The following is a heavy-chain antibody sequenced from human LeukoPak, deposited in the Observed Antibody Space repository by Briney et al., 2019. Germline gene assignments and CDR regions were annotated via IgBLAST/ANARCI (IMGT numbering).Heavy chain of an antibody. Sequence: PSETLSLTCAVYGGSFSGYYWSWIRQPPGKGLEWIGEINHSGSTNYNPSLKSRVTISVDTSKNQFSLKLSSVTAADTAVYYCARSDGYGLVDIWGQGTMVTVSS. CDR2: INHSGST. J-gene: IGHJ3*02. CDR3: ARSDGYGLVDI. CDR1: GGSFSGYY. D-gene: IGHD3-10*01. V-gene: IGHV4-34*01.